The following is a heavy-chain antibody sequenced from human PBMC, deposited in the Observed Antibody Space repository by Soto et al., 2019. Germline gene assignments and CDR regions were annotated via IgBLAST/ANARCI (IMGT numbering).Heavy chain of an antibody. CDR1: GGSISSGGYS. V-gene: IGHV4-30-2*01. CDR2: IYHRGST. J-gene: IGHJ4*02. Sequence: QLQLQESGSGLVKPSQTLSLTCAVSGGSISSGGYSWSWIRQPPGKDLEWIGYIYHRGSTYYNPSIKSRVTISVDRSKTQFSLKLSSVPAADMAVYYCDSGLVTTLHCWGQGTLGTVSS. D-gene: IGHD4-17*01. CDR3: DSGLVTTLHC.